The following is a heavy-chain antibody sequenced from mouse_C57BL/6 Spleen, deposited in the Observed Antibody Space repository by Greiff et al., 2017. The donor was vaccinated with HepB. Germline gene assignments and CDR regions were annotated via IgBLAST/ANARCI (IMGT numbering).Heavy chain of an antibody. D-gene: IGHD1-1*01. CDR3: ATVPGDYVDY. V-gene: IGHV1-64*01. Sequence: QVQLQQSGAELVKPGASVKLSCKASGYTFTSYWMHWVKQRPGQGLEWIGMIHPNSGSTNYNEKFKSKATLTVDKSSSTAYMQRSSLTSEDSAVYYCATVPGDYVDYWGQGTTLTVSS. CDR1: GYTFTSYW. CDR2: IHPNSGST. J-gene: IGHJ2*01.